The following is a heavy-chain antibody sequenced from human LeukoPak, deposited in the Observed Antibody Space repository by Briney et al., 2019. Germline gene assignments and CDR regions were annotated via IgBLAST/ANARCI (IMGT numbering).Heavy chain of an antibody. CDR3: ARPLDTAMVADAFDI. D-gene: IGHD5-18*01. CDR1: GFTFSSYW. V-gene: IGHV3-7*01. CDR2: INQDGNEK. J-gene: IGHJ3*02. Sequence: GGSLRLSCAASGFTFSSYWMTWVRQAPGKRLEWVANINQDGNEKYSVDPVEGRFTISRDNAKNSLYLQMNSLRAEDTAVYYCARPLDTAMVADAFDIWGRGTMVIVSS.